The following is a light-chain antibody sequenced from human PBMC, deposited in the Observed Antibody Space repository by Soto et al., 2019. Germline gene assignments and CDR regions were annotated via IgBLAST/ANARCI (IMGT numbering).Light chain of an antibody. J-gene: IGLJ2*01. V-gene: IGLV1-47*02. CDR3: AAWDDSLSAMV. CDR2: SNN. CDR1: SSNIGSTY. Sequence: QSVLTQPLSASATPGQRVTISCSGSSSNIGSTYVYWYQQLPGTAPKLLIFSNNQRPPGVPDRFSGSKSGTSASLAISGLRSEDEADYHCAAWDDSLSAMVFGGGTKVTVL.